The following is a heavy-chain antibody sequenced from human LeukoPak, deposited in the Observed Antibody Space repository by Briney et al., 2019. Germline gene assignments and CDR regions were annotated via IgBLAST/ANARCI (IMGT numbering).Heavy chain of an antibody. D-gene: IGHD1-26*01. CDR3: AKDLVGATWSGLDY. V-gene: IGHV1-69*13. CDR2: IIPIFGTA. Sequence: SVKVSCKASGGTFSSYAISWVRQAPGQGLEWMGGIIPIFGTANYAQKFQGRVTITADESTSTAYMELSSLRAEDTALYYCAKDLVGATWSGLDYWGQGTLVTVSS. J-gene: IGHJ4*02. CDR1: GGTFSSYA.